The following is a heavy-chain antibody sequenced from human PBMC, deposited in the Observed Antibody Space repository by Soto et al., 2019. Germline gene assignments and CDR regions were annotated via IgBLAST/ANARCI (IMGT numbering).Heavy chain of an antibody. CDR3: ARGDRGGFDL. J-gene: IGHJ3*01. CDR1: GFTFDYYW. D-gene: IGHD3-10*01. Sequence: EVQLVESGGGLVQPGESLRLSCAASGFTFDYYWMHWVRQAPGKGLVWVSRVHSDGTTTNYADSVKGRFTISRDNARKTVSLHMSSMRAEDTAIYYCARGDRGGFDLWGHGTLVTVSS. V-gene: IGHV3-74*01. CDR2: VHSDGTTT.